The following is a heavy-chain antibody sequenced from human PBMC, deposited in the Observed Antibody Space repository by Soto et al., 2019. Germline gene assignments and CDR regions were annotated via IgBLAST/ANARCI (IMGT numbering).Heavy chain of an antibody. V-gene: IGHV3-15*07. CDR2: IKSKKEGETS. J-gene: IGHJ4*02. CDR1: GFTFNAAW. Sequence: EVQLVESGGGLVKPGGSLRLSCAASGFTFNAAWLNWDRQSPGKGLEWVDRIKSKKEGETSDYPAPVKGRFTVSRDDSKTTLYLQMSSLKTEDAAVYYCITDGAQYDSDGDYYEGRNWGQGTLVTAAS. CDR3: ITDGAQYDSDGDYYEGRN. D-gene: IGHD3-22*01.